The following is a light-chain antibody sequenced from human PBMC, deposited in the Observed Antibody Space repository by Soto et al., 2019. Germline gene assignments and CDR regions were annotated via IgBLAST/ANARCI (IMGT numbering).Light chain of an antibody. CDR2: DAS. J-gene: IGKJ1*01. Sequence: DIQMTQSPTILSASVGDRVSITCRASQSIRNWLAWYQQKPGKAPKLLLYDASSLQSGVPSRFSGSGSRTEFSLTIRSMQTDDFENYYCQTYQSYWTFGQRTKVDIK. CDR3: QTYQSYWT. V-gene: IGKV1-5*01. CDR1: QSIRNW.